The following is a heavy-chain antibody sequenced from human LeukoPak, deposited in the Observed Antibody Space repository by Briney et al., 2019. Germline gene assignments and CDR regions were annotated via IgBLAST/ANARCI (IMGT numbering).Heavy chain of an antibody. CDR1: GFTFSTYG. CDR3: ARVKAGATISDYYYYYMDV. V-gene: IGHV3-30*02. D-gene: IGHD1-26*01. J-gene: IGHJ6*03. Sequence: GGSLRLSCAASGFTFSTYGMHWVRLAPGKGLEWVGLIWYDGSNKYYADSVKGRLTISRDNSKNTLYLQMGSLRAEDMAVYYCARVKAGATISDYYYYYMDVWGKGTTVTVSS. CDR2: IWYDGSNK.